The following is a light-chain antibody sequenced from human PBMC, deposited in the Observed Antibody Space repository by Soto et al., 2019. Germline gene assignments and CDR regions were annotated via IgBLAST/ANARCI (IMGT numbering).Light chain of an antibody. CDR2: GAS. CDR1: HGISKS. J-gene: IGKJ4*01. Sequence: DIQMTQSPSSLSASVGERVTITCQASHGISKSLNWCQQKPGKAPNLLIYGASNLETGVPSRFRGSGSGTDFTFNISGLQPKDIAAYYCPQYDNLPVGVGTKVEIK. V-gene: IGKV1-33*01. CDR3: PQYDNLP.